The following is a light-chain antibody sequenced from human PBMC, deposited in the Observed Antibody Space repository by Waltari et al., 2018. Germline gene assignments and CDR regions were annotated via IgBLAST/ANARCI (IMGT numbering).Light chain of an antibody. CDR2: DGS. CDR3: ASQSGNNVVM. V-gene: IGLV2-14*03. J-gene: IGLJ3*02. CDR1: SRDVGGDVS. Sequence: QSALLQPPSVSGSPGQSISISCIGSSRDVGGDVSVSWYQDHPGQAPKVIIYDGSSRPSGVSDRFSGSKFGDTASLTISDLQPEDEATYYCASQSGNNVVMFGGGTKLTVL.